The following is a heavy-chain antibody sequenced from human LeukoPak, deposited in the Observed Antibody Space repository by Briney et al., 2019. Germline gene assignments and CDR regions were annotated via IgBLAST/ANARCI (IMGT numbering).Heavy chain of an antibody. J-gene: IGHJ4*02. CDR2: IYYSGST. Sequence: SETLSLTCTVSGGSISSYYWSWIRKPPGKGREWLGYIYYSGSTNYNPSLKSRVAISVDTSKNQFSLKLSSVTAADTAVYYCARDGYGSGSYYYYWGQGTLVTVSS. CDR3: ARDGYGSGSYYYY. CDR1: GGSISSYY. D-gene: IGHD3-10*01. V-gene: IGHV4-59*01.